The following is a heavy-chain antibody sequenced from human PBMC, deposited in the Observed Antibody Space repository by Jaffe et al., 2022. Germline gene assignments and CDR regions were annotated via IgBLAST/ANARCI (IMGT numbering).Heavy chain of an antibody. Sequence: QVQLQESGPGLVKPSQTLSLTCTVSGGSISSGSYYWSWIRQPAGKGLEWIGRIYTSGSTNYNPSLKSRVTISVDTSKNQFSLKLSSVTAADTAVYYCARNDPYYFDYWGQGTLVTVSS. CDR3: ARNDPYYFDY. CDR1: GGSISSGSYY. D-gene: IGHD3-16*01. J-gene: IGHJ4*02. CDR2: IYTSGST. V-gene: IGHV4-61*02.